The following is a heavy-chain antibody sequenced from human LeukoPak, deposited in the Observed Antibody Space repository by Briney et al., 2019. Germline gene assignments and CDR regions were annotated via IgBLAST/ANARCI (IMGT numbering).Heavy chain of an antibody. CDR3: ASAPYSHYVNLDR. CDR1: WFTFGDYA. CDR2: IRSKAFGGTT. D-gene: IGHD2-15*01. V-gene: IGHV3-49*04. J-gene: IGHJ5*02. Sequence: GGSLRLSCTTSWFTFGDYAVSWVRQAPGRGREGGSFIRSKAFGGTTEYAASVRGRFTISRDDSRSIAYLQMNSLEAEDTAMYYCASAPYSHYVNLDRWGQGTLVIVSS.